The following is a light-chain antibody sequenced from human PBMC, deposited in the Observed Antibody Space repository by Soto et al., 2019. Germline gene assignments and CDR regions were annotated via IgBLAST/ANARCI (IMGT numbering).Light chain of an antibody. CDR2: SAS. J-gene: IGKJ4*01. CDR1: QAMSTY. Sequence: DLQLTQSPSFLSAFVGDTVTITCRASQAMSTYLAWYQQKPGKVPKLLIRSASTLQSGVPPRFSGGGSGTEFTLTNSTLQPDDSGIYYCQQLNGYQLAFGGGTNVEIK. V-gene: IGKV1-9*01. CDR3: QQLNGYQLA.